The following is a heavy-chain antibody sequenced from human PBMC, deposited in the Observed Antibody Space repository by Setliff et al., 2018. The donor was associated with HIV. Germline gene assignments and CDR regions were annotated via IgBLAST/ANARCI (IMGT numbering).Heavy chain of an antibody. CDR3: AREGSPIYYFDY. V-gene: IGHV1-2*02. J-gene: IGHJ4*02. CDR1: GYLFTGYY. Sequence: GASVKVSCKASGYLFTGYYMHWVRQAPGQGLEWMGWINVNSGGTKYAQKFQGRVTMTRDTSISTAYMEVSSLRSDDTAVYYCAREGSPIYYFDYWRQGTQVTVSS. CDR2: INVNSGGT. D-gene: IGHD3-10*01.